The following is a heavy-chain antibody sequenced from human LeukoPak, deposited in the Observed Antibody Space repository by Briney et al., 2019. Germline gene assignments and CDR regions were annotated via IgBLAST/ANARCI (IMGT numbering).Heavy chain of an antibody. CDR3: ARETPDSSGWD. J-gene: IGHJ4*02. CDR1: GFTFSSNW. CDR2: IKQDGSQK. V-gene: IGHV3-7*01. Sequence: GGSLRLSCAGSGFTFSSNWMSRVRQAPGKGLEWVANIKQDGSQKYYVDSVKGRFTISRDNAKKSLYLQMNSLRAEDTAVYYCARETPDSSGWDWGQGTLVTVSS. D-gene: IGHD6-19*01.